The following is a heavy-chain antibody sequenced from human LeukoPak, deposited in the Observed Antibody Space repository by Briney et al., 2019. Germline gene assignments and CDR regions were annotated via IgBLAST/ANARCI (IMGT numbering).Heavy chain of an antibody. J-gene: IGHJ4*02. CDR1: GFTFSSYS. D-gene: IGHD1-26*01. CDR2: ISSSSSYI. CDR3: AAEYSGSYLPFDY. Sequence: GGSLRLSCAASGFTFSSYSMNWDRQAPGKGLEWVSSISSSSSYIYYADSVKGRFTISRDNAKNSLYLQMNSLRAEDTAVYYCAAEYSGSYLPFDYWGQGTLVTVSS. V-gene: IGHV3-21*01.